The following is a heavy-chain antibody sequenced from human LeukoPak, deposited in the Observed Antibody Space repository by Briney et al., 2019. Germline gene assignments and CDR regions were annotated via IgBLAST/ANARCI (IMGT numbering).Heavy chain of an antibody. CDR3: AKVTTYYYYYMDV. V-gene: IGHV3-23*01. CDR1: GFTFSSYG. J-gene: IGHJ6*03. CDR2: ISGSGGST. Sequence: PGGSLRLSCAASGFTFSSYGMSWVRQAPGKGLEWVSAISGSGGSTYYADSVKGRFTISRDNSKNTLYLQMNSLRAEDTAVYYCAKVTTYYYYYMDVWGKGTTVTISS. D-gene: IGHD4-17*01.